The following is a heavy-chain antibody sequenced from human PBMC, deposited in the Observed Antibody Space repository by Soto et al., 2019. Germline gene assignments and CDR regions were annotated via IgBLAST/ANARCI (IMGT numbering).Heavy chain of an antibody. D-gene: IGHD1-1*01. J-gene: IGHJ4*02. CDR1: GYTFTSYG. CDR2: ISAQNGNT. Sequence: ASVKVSCKASGYTFTSYGINWVRQAPGQGLEWMGWISAQNGNTNYAQKFQGRVTTTTDTSTSTAYMELRSLRADDTAMYYCARERLRADSGTSLSYWGQGTLVTVSS. CDR3: ARERLRADSGTSLSY. V-gene: IGHV1-18*01.